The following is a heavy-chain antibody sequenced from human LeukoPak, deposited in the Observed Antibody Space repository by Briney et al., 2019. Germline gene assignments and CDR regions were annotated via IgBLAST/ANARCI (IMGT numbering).Heavy chain of an antibody. V-gene: IGHV3-21*04. CDR3: ARGRYTDGLSY. J-gene: IGHJ4*02. D-gene: IGHD3-9*01. CDR1: GFTFSSYS. CDR2: ISSSSSYI. Sequence: GGSLRLSCAASGFTFSSYSMNWVRQAPGKGLEWVSSISSSSSYIYYADSVKGRFTISRDNAENSLFLQMNGLRPEDTAVFYCARGRYTDGLSYWGQGTLVTVSS.